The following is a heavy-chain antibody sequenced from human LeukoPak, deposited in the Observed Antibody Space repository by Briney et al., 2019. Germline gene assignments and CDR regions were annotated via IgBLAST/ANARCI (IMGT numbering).Heavy chain of an antibody. CDR3: ACLRGPSDY. V-gene: IGHV3-7*01. Sequence: GGSLRLSCAASGFTLSSYWMSWVRQPPGKGLEWVANIKQDGSDKYYVDSVKGRFTISRDNTKNSLYLQMDSLTADDTAIYFCACLRGPSDYWGQGTLVTVSS. CDR1: GFTLSSYW. J-gene: IGHJ4*02. D-gene: IGHD4-17*01. CDR2: IKQDGSDK.